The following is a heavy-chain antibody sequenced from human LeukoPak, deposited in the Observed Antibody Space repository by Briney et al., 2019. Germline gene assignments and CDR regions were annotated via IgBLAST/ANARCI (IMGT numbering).Heavy chain of an antibody. CDR3: ARFRLSKYDILTGYYYYFDY. V-gene: IGHV3-21*01. CDR2: IAGSGGNI. J-gene: IGHJ4*02. D-gene: IGHD3-9*01. Sequence: GGSLRLSCAASGFTFSTYSMIWVRQAPGKGLEWVSSIAGSGGNIYYADSVKGRFTISRDNAKNSLYLQMNSLRAEDTAVYYCARFRLSKYDILTGYYYYFDYWGQGTLVTVSS. CDR1: GFTFSTYS.